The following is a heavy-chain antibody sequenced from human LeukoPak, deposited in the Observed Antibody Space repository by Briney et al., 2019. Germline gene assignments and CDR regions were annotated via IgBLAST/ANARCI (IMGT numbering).Heavy chain of an antibody. D-gene: IGHD3-3*01. CDR2: ISYDGSNK. CDR3: ATETFGVVIKYYFDY. J-gene: IGHJ4*02. CDR1: GFTFSSYA. Sequence: PGRSLRLSCAASGFTFSSYAMHWVRQVPGKGLEWVAVISYDGSNKYYADSVKGRFTISRDNSKNTLYLQMNSLRAEDTAVYYCATETFGVVIKYYFDYWGQGTLVTVSS. V-gene: IGHV3-30-3*01.